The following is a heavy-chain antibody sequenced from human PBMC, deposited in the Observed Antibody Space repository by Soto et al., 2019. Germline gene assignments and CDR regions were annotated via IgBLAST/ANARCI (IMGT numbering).Heavy chain of an antibody. J-gene: IGHJ6*03. CDR2: INHSGST. D-gene: IGHD3-10*01. V-gene: IGHV4-34*01. Sequence: SGTLSLTCAVYGGSFSGYYWSWIRQPPGKGLEWIGEINHSGSTNYNPSLKSRVTISVDTSKNQFSLKLSSVTAADTAVYYCARGRGLGYYYGSGSYYNPKQNYYYYYMDVWGKGTTVTVS. CDR3: ARGRGLGYYYGSGSYYNPKQNYYYYYMDV. CDR1: GGSFSGYY.